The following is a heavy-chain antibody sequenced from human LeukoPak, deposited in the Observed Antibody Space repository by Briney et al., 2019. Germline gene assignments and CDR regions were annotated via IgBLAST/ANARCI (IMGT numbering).Heavy chain of an antibody. CDR2: IYYSGST. CDR3: ARQRDYYGSGSYYNEKKYYFDY. CDR1: GGSISSSSYY. J-gene: IGHJ4*02. V-gene: IGHV4-39*01. Sequence: PSETQSLTCTVSGGSISSSSYYWGWIRQPPGKGLEWIGSIYYSGSTYYNPSLKSRVTISVDTSKNQFSLKLSSVTAADTAVYYCARQRDYYGSGSYYNEKKYYFDYWGQGTLVTVSS. D-gene: IGHD3-10*01.